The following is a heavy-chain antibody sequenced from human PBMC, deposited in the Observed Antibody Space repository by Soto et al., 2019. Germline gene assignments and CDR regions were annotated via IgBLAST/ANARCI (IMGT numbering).Heavy chain of an antibody. CDR2: IIPIFGTA. V-gene: IGHV1-69*13. D-gene: IGHD4-4*01. Sequence: GASVKVSCKAPGGTFSSYAISWVRQAPGQGLECMGGIIPIFGTANYAQKFQGRVTITADESTSTAYMELSSLRSEDTAVYYCARDDSNYVGYYYSMAVWGQGTTVTVSS. CDR1: GGTFSSYA. J-gene: IGHJ6*02. CDR3: ARDDSNYVGYYYSMAV.